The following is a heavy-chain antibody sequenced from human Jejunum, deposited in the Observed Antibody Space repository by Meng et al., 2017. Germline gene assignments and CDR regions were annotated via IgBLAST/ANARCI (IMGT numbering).Heavy chain of an antibody. D-gene: IGHD2-15*01. CDR1: GFAFNSYW. V-gene: IGHV3-74*03. CDR3: AGESLACYSLDY. Sequence: GGSLRLSCAASGFAFNSYWMQWVRQAPGKGLVWVSRITQDGIGTKYADSVKGRFTISRDNAKNTLYLQLNSLRAEDTAVYYCAGESLACYSLDYWGQGTLVTVSS. CDR2: ITQDGIGT. J-gene: IGHJ4*02.